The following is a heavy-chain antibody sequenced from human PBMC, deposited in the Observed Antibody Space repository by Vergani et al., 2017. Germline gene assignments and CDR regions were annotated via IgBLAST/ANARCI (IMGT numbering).Heavy chain of an antibody. Sequence: QLQLQESGPGLVKPSETLSLTCTVSGGSISSSSYYWGWIRQSPGKGLEWIGSIYYSGSTYYNPSLKSRVTISVDTSKNQFSLKLSSVTAADTAVYYCASYSFREQQLGRGGAFDIWGQGTMVTVSS. D-gene: IGHD6-13*01. CDR2: IYYSGST. CDR1: GGSISSSSYY. V-gene: IGHV4-39*01. J-gene: IGHJ3*02. CDR3: ASYSFREQQLGRGGAFDI.